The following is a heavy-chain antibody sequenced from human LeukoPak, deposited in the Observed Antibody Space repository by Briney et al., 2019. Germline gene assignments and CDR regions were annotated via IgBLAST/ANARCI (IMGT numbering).Heavy chain of an antibody. Sequence: GGSLRLSRAASRFILGNNYMSWVCETLRTGLEWVSSISSSSSYIYSADSVKGRFTISRDNAKNSLYLQMYKLRAGETAVYYCARDSGYLRAHGFDIWGQGTMVTVSS. CDR3: ARDSGYLRAHGFDI. CDR2: ISSSSSYI. CDR1: RFILGNNY. J-gene: IGHJ3*02. D-gene: IGHD3-22*01. V-gene: IGHV3-21*01.